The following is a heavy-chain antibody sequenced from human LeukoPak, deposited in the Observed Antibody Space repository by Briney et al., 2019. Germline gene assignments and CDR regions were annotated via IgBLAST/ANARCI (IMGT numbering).Heavy chain of an antibody. V-gene: IGHV3-23*01. CDR1: GFTFSSFA. CDR2: ISGSGITT. CDR3: AKDLRF. J-gene: IGHJ4*02. Sequence: GGSLRLSCAASGFTFSSFAMSWVRQAPGQGLEWVSAISGSGITTYYAGSVKGRFAISRDNSMNTLYLQMSSLTDEDTAVYFCAKDLRFGGQGTLVTVS. D-gene: IGHD3-3*01.